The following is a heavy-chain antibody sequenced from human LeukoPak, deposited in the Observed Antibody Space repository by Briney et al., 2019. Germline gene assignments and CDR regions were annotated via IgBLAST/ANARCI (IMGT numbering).Heavy chain of an antibody. CDR3: ARGAGGTRDFDY. CDR2: IYHSGST. D-gene: IGHD1-26*01. V-gene: IGHV4-59*12. Sequence: PSETLSLTCTVSGGSISTYSWSWIRQPAGKGLGWIGEIYHSGSTNYNPSLKSRVTISVDKSKNQFSLKLSSVTAADTAVYYCARGAGGTRDFDYWGQGTLVTVSS. J-gene: IGHJ4*02. CDR1: GGSISTYS.